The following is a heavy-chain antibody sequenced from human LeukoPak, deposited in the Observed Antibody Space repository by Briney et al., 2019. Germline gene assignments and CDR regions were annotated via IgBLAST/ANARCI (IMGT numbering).Heavy chain of an antibody. J-gene: IGHJ4*02. CDR3: ASEKLWFGEPV. D-gene: IGHD3-10*01. Sequence: SQTLSLTCTVSGGSISSGSYYWSWIRQPAGKGLEWIGRIYTSGSTNYNPSLKSRVTISVDTSKNQFSLKLSPVTAADTAVYYCASEKLWFGEPVWGQGTLVTVSS. V-gene: IGHV4-61*02. CDR2: IYTSGST. CDR1: GGSISSGSYY.